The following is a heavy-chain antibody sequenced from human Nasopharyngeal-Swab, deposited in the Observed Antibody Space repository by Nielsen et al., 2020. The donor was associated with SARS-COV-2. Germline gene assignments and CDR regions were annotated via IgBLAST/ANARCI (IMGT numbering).Heavy chain of an antibody. D-gene: IGHD3-10*01. J-gene: IGHJ6*02. CDR3: CGGTPRGMDV. CDR2: ISSRGNTI. Sequence: GESLKISCVASGFTFSSYEMNWVRQAPGKGLEWIAYISSRGNTIYYADSVKGRFTISRDNAKNSLYVQMNSLRVEDTAIYYACGGTPRGMDVWGQGTTVTVSS. CDR1: GFTFSSYE. V-gene: IGHV3-48*03.